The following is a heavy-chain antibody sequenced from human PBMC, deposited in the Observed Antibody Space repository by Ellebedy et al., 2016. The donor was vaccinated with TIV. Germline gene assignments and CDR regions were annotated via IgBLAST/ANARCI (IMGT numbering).Heavy chain of an antibody. D-gene: IGHD6-13*01. CDR2: IYYSGST. Sequence: SETLSLTCTVSGGSVSSGSCYWSWIRQPPGKGLEWIGYIYYSGSTNYNPSLKSRVTISVDTSKNQFSLKLSSVTAADTAVYYCARDTAAAGRQYYYGMNVWGQGTTVTVSS. J-gene: IGHJ6*02. V-gene: IGHV4-61*01. CDR3: ARDTAAAGRQYYYGMNV. CDR1: GGSVSSGSCY.